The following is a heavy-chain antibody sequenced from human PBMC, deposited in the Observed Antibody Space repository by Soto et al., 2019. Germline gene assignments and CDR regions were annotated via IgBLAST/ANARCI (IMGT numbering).Heavy chain of an antibody. CDR1: GYSFSTYW. V-gene: IGHV5-51*01. Sequence: PGESLKISCEGSGYSFSTYWVAWVRQMPGKGLEWMGIIYPGDSDTRYSPSFQGQVTISADKSINTAYLQWSSLKASDTAMYYCARRAGGFDFWGQGTMVTVSS. CDR3: ARRAGGFDF. J-gene: IGHJ3*01. CDR2: IYPGDSDT.